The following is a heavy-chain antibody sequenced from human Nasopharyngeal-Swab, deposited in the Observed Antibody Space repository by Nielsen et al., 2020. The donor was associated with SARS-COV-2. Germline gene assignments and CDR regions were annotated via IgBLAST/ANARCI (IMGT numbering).Heavy chain of an antibody. CDR2: INPNSGGT. V-gene: IGHV1-2*06. CDR3: ARSDQQFFFY. Sequence: WLRQPPGQGLEWMGRINPNSGGTNYAQRFQGRVTMTRDTSISTAYMELSRLRSDDTAVYYCARSDQQFFFYWGQGTLVTVSS. J-gene: IGHJ4*02. D-gene: IGHD2-2*01.